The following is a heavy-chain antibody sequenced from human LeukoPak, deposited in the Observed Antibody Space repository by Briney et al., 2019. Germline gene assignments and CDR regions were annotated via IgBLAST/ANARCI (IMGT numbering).Heavy chain of an antibody. V-gene: IGHV3-23*01. CDR3: ARANYYDSSGYHYYYYYGMDV. Sequence: PGGSLRLSCAASGFTFSSYAMSWVRQAPGKGLEWVSAISGSGGSTYYADSVKGRFTISRDNSKNTLYLQMNSLRAEDTAVYYCARANYYDSSGYHYYYYYGMDVWGQGTTVTVSS. CDR1: GFTFSSYA. J-gene: IGHJ6*02. D-gene: IGHD3-22*01. CDR2: ISGSGGST.